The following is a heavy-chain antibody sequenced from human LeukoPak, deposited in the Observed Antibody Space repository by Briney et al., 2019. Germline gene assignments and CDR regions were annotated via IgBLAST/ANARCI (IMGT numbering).Heavy chain of an antibody. V-gene: IGHV4-59*08. CDR1: GGSVSGYY. CDR2: VYYSGGT. Sequence: SETLSLTCVVSGGSVSGYYWGWIRQPPGRGLEWIGYVYYSGGTNYNPSFKSRITISVDTSKNQFSLKLSSVTAADTAVYYCARVYGDYVIGFDYWGQGTLVTVSS. J-gene: IGHJ4*02. D-gene: IGHD4-17*01. CDR3: ARVYGDYVIGFDY.